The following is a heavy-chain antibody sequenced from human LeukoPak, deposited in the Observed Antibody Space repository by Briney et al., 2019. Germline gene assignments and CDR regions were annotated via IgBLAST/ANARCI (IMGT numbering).Heavy chain of an antibody. CDR2: IYSRGGT. Sequence: KPSETLSLTCTVSGGSMSPYYWTWIRQPPGRGLEWIGYIYSRGGTDYSPSLKSRVTISLDTSKNQFSLRLSSVTAADAAMYYCARPRAYTTTHQYFLDYWGQGALITVSS. V-gene: IGHV4-4*09. J-gene: IGHJ4*02. D-gene: IGHD3-16*01. CDR3: ARPRAYTTTHQYFLDY. CDR1: GGSMSPYY.